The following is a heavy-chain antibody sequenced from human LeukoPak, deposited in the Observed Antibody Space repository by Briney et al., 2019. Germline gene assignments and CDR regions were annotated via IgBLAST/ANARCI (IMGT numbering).Heavy chain of an antibody. CDR2: IYPGDSDT. Sequence: GESLKISCKASGYTFTNYWIGWVRQMPGQGLEWMGIIYPGDSDTRYSPSFQGQVTISAAKSISTAYLQWSGLMASDTAMYYCARAQTYYYDSSGYYLPSYFDYWGQGTLVTVSS. CDR3: ARAQTYYYDSSGYYLPSYFDY. D-gene: IGHD3-22*01. CDR1: GYTFTNYW. J-gene: IGHJ4*02. V-gene: IGHV5-51*01.